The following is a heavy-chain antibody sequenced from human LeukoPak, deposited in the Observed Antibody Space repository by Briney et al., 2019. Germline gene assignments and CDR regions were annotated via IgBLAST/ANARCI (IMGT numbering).Heavy chain of an antibody. CDR3: ARDFAYDSSGYYRNYFDY. J-gene: IGHJ4*02. Sequence: GASVKVSCKASGYTFTSYGISWVRQAPGQGLEWMGWISAYNGNTNYAQKLQGRVTMTTDTSTSTAYMELRSLRSDDTAVYYCARDFAYDSSGYYRNYFDYWGQGTLVTVSS. V-gene: IGHV1-18*01. D-gene: IGHD3-22*01. CDR2: ISAYNGNT. CDR1: GYTFTSYG.